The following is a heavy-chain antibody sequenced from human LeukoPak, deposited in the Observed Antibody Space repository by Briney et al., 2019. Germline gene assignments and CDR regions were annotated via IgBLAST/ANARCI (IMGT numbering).Heavy chain of an antibody. CDR3: AGGDRNGWYFYY. J-gene: IGHJ4*02. CDR2: IKQDGSEK. CDR1: GFTFSSYW. Sequence: GGSLRLSCAASGFTFSSYWMSWVRQAPGKGLEWVANIKQDGSEKYHVDSVKGRFTISRDNTKNSLHLQMNSLRVEDTALYLCAGGDRNGWYFYYWGQGTLVTVSS. V-gene: IGHV3-7*03. D-gene: IGHD6-19*01.